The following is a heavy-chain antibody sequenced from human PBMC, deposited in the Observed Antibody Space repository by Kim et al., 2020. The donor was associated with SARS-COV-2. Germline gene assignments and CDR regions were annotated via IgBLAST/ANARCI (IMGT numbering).Heavy chain of an antibody. J-gene: IGHJ3*02. CDR1: GGSISSSSYY. CDR2: IYYSGST. CDR3: ARREAVAGQDAFDI. V-gene: IGHV4-39*01. D-gene: IGHD6-19*01. Sequence: SETLSLTCTVSGGSISSSSYYWGWIRQPPGKGLEWIGSIYYSGSTYYNPSLKSRVTISVDTSKNQFSLKLSSVTAADTAVYYCARREAVAGQDAFDIWGQGTMVTVSS.